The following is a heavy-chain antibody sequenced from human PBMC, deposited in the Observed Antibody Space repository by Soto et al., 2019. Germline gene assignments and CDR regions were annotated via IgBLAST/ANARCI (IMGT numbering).Heavy chain of an antibody. Sequence: QITLKESGPTLLKPTQTLTLTCTFSGFSLTTSGVGVGWIRQPPGKALEWLALIYWDDDKRYSPSLKSSLTITQDTTKNQVVLTLTNMDPVDTATYYCAHLHSTRTTSHFDFWCQGTLVTVSS. CDR2: IYWDDDK. CDR3: AHLHSTRTTSHFDF. CDR1: GFSLTTSGVG. J-gene: IGHJ4*02. V-gene: IGHV2-5*02. D-gene: IGHD1-1*01.